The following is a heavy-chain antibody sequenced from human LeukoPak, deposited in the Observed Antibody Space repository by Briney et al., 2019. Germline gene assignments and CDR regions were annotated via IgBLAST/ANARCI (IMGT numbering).Heavy chain of an antibody. CDR1: GFTFSSYW. V-gene: IGHV3-7*01. Sequence: PGGSLRLSCVASGFTFSSYWMSWVRQAPGKGLELVANMKIEGSEEYYVDSVKGRFTISRDNAKNSLYLQMNSLRVDDTAVYYCTRWARYCSSGSCYSWFDPWGQGTLVTVSS. CDR2: MKIEGSEE. D-gene: IGHD2-15*01. J-gene: IGHJ5*02. CDR3: TRWARYCSSGSCYSWFDP.